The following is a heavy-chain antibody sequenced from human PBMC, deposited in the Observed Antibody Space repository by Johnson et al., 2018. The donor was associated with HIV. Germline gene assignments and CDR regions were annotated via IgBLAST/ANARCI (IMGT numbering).Heavy chain of an antibody. D-gene: IGHD6-13*01. Sequence: VQLVESGGGLVQSGGSLRLSCGASGFTVSSNYMNWVRQAPGKGLEWVSVIYSGGSTYYADSVKGSFTISRANSKNTLYLQMNSLRVEDTAVYYCARDGESQKLPLGDAFDFWGQGTMVTVSS. V-gene: IGHV3-66*01. CDR3: ARDGESQKLPLGDAFDF. J-gene: IGHJ3*01. CDR2: IYSGGST. CDR1: GFTVSSNY.